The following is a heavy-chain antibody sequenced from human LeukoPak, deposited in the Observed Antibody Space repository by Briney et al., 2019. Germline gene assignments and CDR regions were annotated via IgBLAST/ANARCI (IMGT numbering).Heavy chain of an antibody. V-gene: IGHV1-58*02. CDR3: AGHSSGWVY. D-gene: IGHD6-19*01. J-gene: IGHJ4*02. CDR1: GFTFTISA. Sequence: SVTVSCTASGFTFTISAMQWVRQARGQRLEWIGWIVVGSGNTNYAQKFQERVTITRDMSTSTAYMELSSLRSEDTAVYYCAGHSSGWVYWGQGTLVTVSS. CDR2: IVVGSGNT.